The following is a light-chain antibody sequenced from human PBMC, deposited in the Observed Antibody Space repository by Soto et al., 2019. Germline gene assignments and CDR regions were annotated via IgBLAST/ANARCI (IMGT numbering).Light chain of an antibody. Sequence: DIQMTQSPSSLSASVGDRVTITCRASQGIRIDLGWYQQKPGKAPKRLIYAASTLQSGVPSRFSGTGSGTEFTLTISSLQPEDFATYYCLQYNIWPRTFGQGTKVEI. V-gene: IGKV1-17*01. CDR2: AAS. CDR1: QGIRID. J-gene: IGKJ1*01. CDR3: LQYNIWPRT.